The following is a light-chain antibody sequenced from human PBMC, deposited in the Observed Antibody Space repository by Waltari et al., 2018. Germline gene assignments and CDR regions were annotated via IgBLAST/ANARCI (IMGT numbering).Light chain of an antibody. Sequence: QSALTQPASVSGSPGQSITISCTGTSSDVGGYNYASWYQQHPGKAPNLVIYDVSNRPSGVSNRFSGSKSGNTASLTISGLQAEDEADYYCSSFTTTTTVVFGGGTKLTVL. CDR2: DVS. J-gene: IGLJ2*01. CDR1: SSDVGGYNY. CDR3: SSFTTTTTVV. V-gene: IGLV2-14*03.